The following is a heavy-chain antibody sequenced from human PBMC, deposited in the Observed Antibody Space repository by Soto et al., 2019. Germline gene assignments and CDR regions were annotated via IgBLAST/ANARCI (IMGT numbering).Heavy chain of an antibody. CDR3: ARDYGKLNP. D-gene: IGHD2-15*01. CDR1: GFTFSTYT. Sequence: EVQLVESGGGLVKPGGSLRLSCAASGFTFSTYTMNWVRQTPGKGLEWVSSISSGSNYIYYADSLKGRFTISRDNAKNSLYLQMNSLRVEDTAVYYCARDYGKLNPWGQGTLVTGSS. J-gene: IGHJ5*02. CDR2: ISSGSNYI. V-gene: IGHV3-21*01.